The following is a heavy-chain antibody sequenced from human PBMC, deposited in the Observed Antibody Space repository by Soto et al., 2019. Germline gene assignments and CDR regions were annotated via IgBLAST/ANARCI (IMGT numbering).Heavy chain of an antibody. V-gene: IGHV5-51*01. J-gene: IGHJ5*02. CDR1: GYSFTSYY. Sequence: PVESLSITCTVSGYSFTSYYIGWVRQMPGKDLEWMGIIYPGQSDNRYSPAFQGQVTISADKSISTAYLQWSSLNASDTAMYYCARQISLGNRGSNWFDPWGQETLVTVSS. CDR2: IYPGQSDN. D-gene: IGHD3-10*01. CDR3: ARQISLGNRGSNWFDP.